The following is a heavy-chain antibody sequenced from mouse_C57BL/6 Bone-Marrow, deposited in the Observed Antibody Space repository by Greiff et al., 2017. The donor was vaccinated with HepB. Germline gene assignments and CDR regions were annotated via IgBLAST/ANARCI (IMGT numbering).Heavy chain of an antibody. V-gene: IGHV5-4*01. D-gene: IGHD1-3*01. Sequence: EVQLVESGGGLVKPGGSLKLSCAASGFTFRSYAMSWVRQTPEKRLEWVATISDGGSYTYYPDNVKGRFTISRDNAKNNLYLQMSHLKSEDTAMYYCAREDHNFFFDDWGQGTTLTVSS. CDR2: ISDGGSYT. CDR1: GFTFRSYA. J-gene: IGHJ2*01. CDR3: AREDHNFFFDD.